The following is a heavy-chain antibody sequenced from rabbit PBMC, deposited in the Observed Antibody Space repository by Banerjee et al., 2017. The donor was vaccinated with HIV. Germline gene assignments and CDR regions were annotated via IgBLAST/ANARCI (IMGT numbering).Heavy chain of an antibody. CDR2: IYTGSSGST. CDR1: GFSFSNKYV. V-gene: IGHV1S40*01. CDR3: ARDEQASGGYVFNL. Sequence: QSLEESGGDLVKPGASLTLTCTASGFSFSNKYVMCWVRQAPGKGLEWIACIYTGSSGSTYYASWAKGRFTISKTSSTTVTLQMTSLTVADTATYFCARDEQASGGYVFNLWAQGPWSPS. D-gene: IGHD1-1*01. J-gene: IGHJ4*01.